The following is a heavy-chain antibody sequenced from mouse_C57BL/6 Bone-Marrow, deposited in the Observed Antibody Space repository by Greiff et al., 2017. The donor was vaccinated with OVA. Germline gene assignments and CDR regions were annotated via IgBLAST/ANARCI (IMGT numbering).Heavy chain of an antibody. CDR1: GYTFTDHT. D-gene: IGHD1-1*01. Sequence: QVQLQQSAAELVKPGASVKISCKVSGYTFTDHTIHWVKQRPEQGLEWIGYIYPRDGSSRYNEKFKGKATLTEDKSSSTAYMQLNSLTSEDSAVFFCARRTTVGYFDVWGTGTTVTVSS. J-gene: IGHJ1*03. CDR3: ARRTTVGYFDV. CDR2: IYPRDGSS. V-gene: IGHV1-78*01.